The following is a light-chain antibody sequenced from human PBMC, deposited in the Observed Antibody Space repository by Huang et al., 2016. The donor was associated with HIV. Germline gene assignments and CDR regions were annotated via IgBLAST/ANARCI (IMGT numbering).Light chain of an antibody. CDR3: QQRSNWPPG. Sequence: EIVLTQSPATLSLSPGERATLSCRASQSVSSYLAWYQQKPGQAPRLLIYDASNRATGIPGRCSGSGCGTDFTLTISSLEPEDFAVYYCQQRSNWPPGFGGGTKVEIK. V-gene: IGKV3-11*01. CDR1: QSVSSY. J-gene: IGKJ4*01. CDR2: DAS.